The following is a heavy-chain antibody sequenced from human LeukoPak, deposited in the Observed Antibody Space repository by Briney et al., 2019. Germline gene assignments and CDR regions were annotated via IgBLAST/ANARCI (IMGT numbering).Heavy chain of an antibody. Sequence: GESLRLSCAASGFTFSSYGMHWVRQAPGKGPEWVAFIRCDGSKKNYADSVKGRFTISRDNSKNTLYLQMNSLRAEDTAVYYCAKDPGGEVLPDYWGQGTLVTVSS. CDR3: AKDPGGEVLPDY. CDR1: GFTFSSYG. CDR2: IRCDGSKK. D-gene: IGHD3-10*01. J-gene: IGHJ4*02. V-gene: IGHV3-30*02.